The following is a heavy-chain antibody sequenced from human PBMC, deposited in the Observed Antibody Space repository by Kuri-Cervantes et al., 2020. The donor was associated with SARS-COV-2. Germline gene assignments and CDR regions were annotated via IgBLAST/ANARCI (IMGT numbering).Heavy chain of an antibody. CDR3: AKDLGVPAAIEMSYYYYGMDV. V-gene: IGHV3-30*18. D-gene: IGHD2-2*01. J-gene: IGHJ6*02. CDR1: GFTFSSYG. Sequence: GESLKISCAASGFTFSSYGMHWVRQAPGKGLEWVAVISYDGSNKYYADYVKGRFTISRDNSKNTLYLQMNSLRAEDTAVYYCAKDLGVPAAIEMSYYYYGMDVWGQGTTVTVSS. CDR2: ISYDGSNK.